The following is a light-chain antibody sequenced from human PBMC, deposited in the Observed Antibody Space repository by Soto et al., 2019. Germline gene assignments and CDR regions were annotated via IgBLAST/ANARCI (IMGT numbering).Light chain of an antibody. CDR1: QSVSRY. Sequence: EIVLTPSPATLSLSPGERATLSCRASQSVSRYLAWYQQKPGLAPRLLIYDASNRATGIPARFSGSGSGTDVTLTISSLEPEDFAVYYCQQRRDWPLTFGGGTKVEIK. J-gene: IGKJ4*01. CDR2: DAS. V-gene: IGKV3-11*01. CDR3: QQRRDWPLT.